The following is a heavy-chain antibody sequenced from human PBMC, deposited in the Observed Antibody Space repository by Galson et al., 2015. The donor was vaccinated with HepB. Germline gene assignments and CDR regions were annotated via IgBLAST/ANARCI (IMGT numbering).Heavy chain of an antibody. Sequence: SLRLSCAAYGNTFHSHGRHWVRQAPGKGLEWVALIWYDGSKDYYADSVKGRFAVARDNFNIILYLQMNSLRAEDTAVYYCARYYGNYRAFDYWGQGTLVTVSS. CDR1: GNTFHSHG. D-gene: IGHD4-11*01. V-gene: IGHV3-33*04. CDR3: ARYYGNYRAFDY. CDR2: IWYDGSKD. J-gene: IGHJ4*02.